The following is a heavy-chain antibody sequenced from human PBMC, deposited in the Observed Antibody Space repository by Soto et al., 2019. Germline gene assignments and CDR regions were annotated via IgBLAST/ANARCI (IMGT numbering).Heavy chain of an antibody. J-gene: IGHJ4*02. CDR1: GFTFDYYW. V-gene: IGHV3-74*01. Sequence: ASGFTFDYYWMHWVHQAPGEGLMWVSRLQTDGSHPDYADSVKGRFTISRDNAKNTLYLQMNNLRAEDTAVYYCARGGDPDYWGQGTLVTVSS. D-gene: IGHD2-21*02. CDR3: ARGGDPDY. CDR2: LQTDGSHP.